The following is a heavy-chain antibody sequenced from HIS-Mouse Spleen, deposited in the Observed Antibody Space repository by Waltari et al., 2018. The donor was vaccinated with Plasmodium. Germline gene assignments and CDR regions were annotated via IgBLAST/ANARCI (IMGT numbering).Heavy chain of an antibody. D-gene: IGHD6-13*01. CDR1: GLTVSSYW. Sequence: EVQLVESGGGLVQPGGSLRLSWSASGLTVSSYWMSWVRQAPGKGLEWVANIKQDGSEKYYVDSVKGRFTISRDNAKNSLYLQMNSLRAEDTAVYYCASSWYWYFDLWGRGTLVTVSS. CDR2: IKQDGSEK. CDR3: ASSWYWYFDL. J-gene: IGHJ2*01. V-gene: IGHV3-7*01.